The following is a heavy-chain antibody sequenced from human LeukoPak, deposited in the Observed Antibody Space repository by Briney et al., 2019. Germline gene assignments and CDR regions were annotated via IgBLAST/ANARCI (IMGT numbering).Heavy chain of an antibody. CDR3: ARGGRGSAAVVAPRSFDI. Sequence: GGSLRLSCAASGLTFSSHWMHWVRQAPGKGLEWVSVTYTGGNSYYADSVKGRFIISRDISKNTLYLQMNSLRAEDSALYYCARGGRGSAAVVAPRSFDIWGQGTMVTVSS. D-gene: IGHD3-22*01. J-gene: IGHJ3*02. CDR2: TYTGGNS. V-gene: IGHV3-53*01. CDR1: GLTFSSHW.